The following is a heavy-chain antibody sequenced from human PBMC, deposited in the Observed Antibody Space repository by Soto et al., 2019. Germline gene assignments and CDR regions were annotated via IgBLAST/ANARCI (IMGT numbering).Heavy chain of an antibody. V-gene: IGHV3-74*01. D-gene: IGHD2-21*01. CDR3: ARDRYPQTYCGGECAPDY. CDR2: INSDGSST. Sequence: PGGSLRLSCAASGFTFSSYWMHWVRQAPGKGLVWVSRINSDGSSTSYADSVKGRFTISRDNAKNTLYLQMNSLRAEDTAVYYFARDRYPQTYCGGECAPDYWGQGTLVTVSS. J-gene: IGHJ4*02. CDR1: GFTFSSYW.